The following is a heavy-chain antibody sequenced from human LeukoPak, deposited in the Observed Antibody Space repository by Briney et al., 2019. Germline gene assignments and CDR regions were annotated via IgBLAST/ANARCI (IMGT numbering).Heavy chain of an antibody. CDR2: IYHSGST. CDR3: GGGLKVTTVY. V-gene: IGHV4-30-2*01. Sequence: SQTLSLTCTVSGGSISSGGYYWSWIRQPPGKGLEWIGYIYHSGSTYYNPSLKSRVTISVDRSKNQFSLKLSSVTAAEPAVYYWGGGLKVTTVYWGRGTLATVS. D-gene: IGHD4-11*01. CDR1: GGSISSGGYY. J-gene: IGHJ4*02.